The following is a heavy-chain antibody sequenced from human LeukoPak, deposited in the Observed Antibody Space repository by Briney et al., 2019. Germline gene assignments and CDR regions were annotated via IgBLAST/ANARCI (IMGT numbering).Heavy chain of an antibody. CDR2: IYYSGST. D-gene: IGHD4-17*01. V-gene: IGHV4-59*08. CDR1: GGSISSYY. J-gene: IGHJ5*02. Sequence: SETLSLTCTVSGGSISSYYGSWIRQPPGKGLEWIGYIYYSGSTNYNPSLKSRVTISVDTSKNQFSLKLSSVTAADTAVYYCARGDTVTKGDWFDPWGQGTLVTVSS. CDR3: ARGDTVTKGDWFDP.